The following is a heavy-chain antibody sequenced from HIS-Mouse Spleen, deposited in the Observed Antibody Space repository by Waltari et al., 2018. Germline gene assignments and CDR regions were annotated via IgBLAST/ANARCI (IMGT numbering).Heavy chain of an antibody. CDR2: IFYSGGT. Sequence: QLQLQESGPGLVKPSETLSLTCTVSGGSISSSSYYWGWICHPPGKGLEWIGSIFYSGGTFYNPSLQNRVTISVATSQNQFSLKLGSVTAADTAVYYGAREIPYSSSWYDWYFELWGRGTLVTVSS. J-gene: IGHJ2*01. CDR1: GGSISSSSYY. CDR3: AREIPYSSSWYDWYFEL. D-gene: IGHD6-13*01. V-gene: IGHV4-39*07.